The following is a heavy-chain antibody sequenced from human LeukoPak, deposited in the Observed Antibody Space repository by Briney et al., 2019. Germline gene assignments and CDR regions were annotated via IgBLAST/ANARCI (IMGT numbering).Heavy chain of an antibody. J-gene: IGHJ3*02. Sequence: SETLSLTCAVSGYFISSGYYWGWIRQPPGKGLEWIGSIYHSGSTYYNPSLKSRDTISVDTSKNQFSLKLSSVTAADTAVYYCARSVLYYYDSSGYRADAFDIWGQGTTVTVSS. CDR3: ARSVLYYYDSSGYRADAFDI. CDR1: GYFISSGYY. CDR2: IYHSGST. V-gene: IGHV4-38-2*01. D-gene: IGHD3-22*01.